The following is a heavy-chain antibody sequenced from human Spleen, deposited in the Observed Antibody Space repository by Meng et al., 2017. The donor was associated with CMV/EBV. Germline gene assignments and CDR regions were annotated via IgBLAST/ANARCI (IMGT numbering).Heavy chain of an antibody. CDR1: GFSFSSYS. CDR3: ATEGGIVTEAAAIAFFDF. Sequence: GGSLRLSCAASGFSFSSYSMNWVRQAPGKGLEWVSSISSSSSYIYYADSVKGRFTISRDNAKNSLYLQMNGLRVEDTAVYYCATEGGIVTEAAAIAFFDFWGRGTLVTVSS. CDR2: ISSSSSYI. D-gene: IGHD6-25*01. J-gene: IGHJ2*01. V-gene: IGHV3-21*01.